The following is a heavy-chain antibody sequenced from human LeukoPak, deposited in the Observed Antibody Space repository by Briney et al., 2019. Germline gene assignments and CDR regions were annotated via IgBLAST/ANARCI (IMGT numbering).Heavy chain of an antibody. CDR1: GGSITSSSW. Sequence: PSGTLPLTCAVSGGSITSSSWWSWVRQPPGKGLEWIGEIYHSGITNYNPSLKSRVTISVDKSRNQFSLNLSSVTAADTAVYYCAREVSYYGSGAGYWGQGTLVTVSS. J-gene: IGHJ4*02. D-gene: IGHD3-10*01. V-gene: IGHV4-4*02. CDR2: IYHSGIT. CDR3: AREVSYYGSGAGY.